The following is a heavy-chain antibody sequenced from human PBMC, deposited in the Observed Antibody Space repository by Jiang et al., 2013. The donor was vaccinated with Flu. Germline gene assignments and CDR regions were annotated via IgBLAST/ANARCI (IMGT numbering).Heavy chain of an antibody. CDR1: GFTFSRYW. V-gene: IGHV3-7*01. Sequence: VQLLESGGGLVQPGGSLRLSCAASGFTFSRYWMNWVRQAPGKGLEWVANIKQDGSEKYYVDSVKGRFTISRDNARNSLYLQMNSLRAEDTAVYYCGKDMSRTLVTATGADV. D-gene: IGHD6-13*01. J-gene: IGHJ3*01. CDR2: IKQDGSEK. CDR3: GKDMSRTLVTATGADV.